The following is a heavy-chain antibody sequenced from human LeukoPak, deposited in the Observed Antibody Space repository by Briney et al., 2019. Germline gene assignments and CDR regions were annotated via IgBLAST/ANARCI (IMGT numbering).Heavy chain of an antibody. CDR1: GDSISSYY. J-gene: IGHJ4*02. Sequence: SETLSLTCTVSGDSISSYYWSWVRQPPGKGVEWDGYIYYSGSTNYNPSLKSRVTISVDTYKNQFSLKQRSVTAADTAVYYCARGGGYSYGYSFFDYWGQGTLVTVSS. CDR3: ARGGGYSYGYSFFDY. CDR2: IYYSGST. V-gene: IGHV4-59*01. D-gene: IGHD5-18*01.